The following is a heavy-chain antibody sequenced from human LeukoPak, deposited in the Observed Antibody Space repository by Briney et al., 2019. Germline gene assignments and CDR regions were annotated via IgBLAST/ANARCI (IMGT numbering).Heavy chain of an antibody. CDR3: TRSSAHYNFD. D-gene: IGHD1-1*01. CDR2: IKNKAASYTA. V-gene: IGHV3-72*01. J-gene: IGHJ4*02. Sequence: PGGSLRLSCTASGFTFSDNYMDWVRQAPGGGLEWVGRIKNKAASYTAEYAASVKGRFTISRDDSSSSLFLQMNDLKTEDTAVYYCTRSSAHYNFDWGQGTLVTVSS. CDR1: GFTFSDNY.